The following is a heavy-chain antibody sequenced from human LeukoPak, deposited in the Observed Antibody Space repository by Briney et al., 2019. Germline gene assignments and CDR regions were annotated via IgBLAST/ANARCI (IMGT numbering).Heavy chain of an antibody. J-gene: IGHJ4*02. CDR1: GYTLTELS. D-gene: IGHD3-3*01. CDR3: ATRIPPRLGFLKWFHFDY. CDR2: FDPEDGET. V-gene: IGHV1-24*01. Sequence: GSVKVSCKVSGYTLTELSMHWVRQAPGKGLEWMGGFDPEDGETIYAQKFQGRVTMTEDTSTDTAYMELSSLRSEDTAVYYCATRIPPRLGFLKWFHFDYWGQGTLVTVSS.